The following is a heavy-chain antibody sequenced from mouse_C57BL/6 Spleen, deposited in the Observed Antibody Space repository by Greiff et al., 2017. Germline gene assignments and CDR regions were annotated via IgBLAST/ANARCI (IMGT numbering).Heavy chain of an antibody. J-gene: IGHJ4*01. CDR2: INPNNGGT. D-gene: IGHD2-12*01. CDR3: ARHSYDYAMDY. Sequence: EVQLQQSGPELVKPGASVKISCKASGYTFTDYYMNWVKQSHGKSLEWIGDINPNNGGTSYNQKFKGKATLTVDKSSSTAYMELRSLTSEVSAVYYCARHSYDYAMDYWGQGTSVTVSS. V-gene: IGHV1-26*01. CDR1: GYTFTDYY.